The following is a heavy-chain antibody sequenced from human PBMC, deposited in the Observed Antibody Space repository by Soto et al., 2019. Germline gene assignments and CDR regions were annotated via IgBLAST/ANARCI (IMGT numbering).Heavy chain of an antibody. CDR2: ISSSSSYI. V-gene: IGHV3-21*01. CDR3: ARRLTDSSGWTHYYYYGMDV. CDR1: GFTFSSYS. J-gene: IGHJ6*02. Sequence: GGSLRLSCAASGFTFSSYSMNWVRQAPGKGLEWVSSISSSSSYIYYADSVKGRFTISRDNAKNSLYLQMNSLRAQDTAVYYCARRLTDSSGWTHYYYYGMDVWGQGTTVTVSS. D-gene: IGHD6-19*01.